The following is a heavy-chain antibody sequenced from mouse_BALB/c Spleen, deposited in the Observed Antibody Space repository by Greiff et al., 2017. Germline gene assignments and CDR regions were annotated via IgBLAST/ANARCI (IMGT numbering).Heavy chain of an antibody. CDR1: GFSLTSYD. D-gene: IGHD2-2*01. J-gene: IGHJ3*01. CDR2: IWTGGGT. Sequence: VMLVESGPGLVAPSQSLSITCTVSGFSLTSYDISWIRQPPGKGLEWLGVIWTGGGTNYNSAFMSRLSISKDNSKSQVFLKMNSLQTDDTAIYYCVRDEGYDGFAYWGQGTLVTVSA. CDR3: VRDEGYDGFAY. V-gene: IGHV2-9-2*01.